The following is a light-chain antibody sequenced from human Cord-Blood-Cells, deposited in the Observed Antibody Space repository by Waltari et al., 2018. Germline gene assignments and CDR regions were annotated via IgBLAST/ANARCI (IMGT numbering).Light chain of an antibody. CDR3: QQYGSSSYT. CDR2: GAS. Sequence: EIVLTPSPGTLSFSPGERATLSCRASQSVSSSYLAWYQQKPGQAPRLLIYGASSRATGIPDRFSGSGSGTDFTLTISRLEPEDFAVYYCQQYGSSSYTFGQGTKLEIK. J-gene: IGKJ2*01. CDR1: QSVSSSY. V-gene: IGKV3-20*01.